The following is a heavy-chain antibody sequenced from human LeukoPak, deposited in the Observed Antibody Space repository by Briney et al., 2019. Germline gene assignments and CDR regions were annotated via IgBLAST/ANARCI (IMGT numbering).Heavy chain of an antibody. CDR1: GYTVTSYY. V-gene: IGHV1-46*01. CDR2: VNPGGSS. CDR3: ASVYEYGMDV. J-gene: IGHJ6*02. Sequence: ASVKVSCKASGYTVTSYYMHWVRQAPGQGLEWMAIVNPGGSSSYAQKFQGRATLTRATSTNTVYMELSGLRSEDTAVYYCASVYEYGMDVWGQGTTVVVSS.